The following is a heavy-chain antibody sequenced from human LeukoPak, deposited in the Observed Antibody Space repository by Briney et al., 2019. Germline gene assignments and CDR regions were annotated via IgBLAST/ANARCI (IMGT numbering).Heavy chain of an antibody. CDR3: ARDSRGGYDRIGYFDY. J-gene: IGHJ4*02. CDR2: ISSSSGYI. V-gene: IGHV3-21*01. D-gene: IGHD3-22*01. CDR1: GFTFTTYS. Sequence: PGGSLRLSCAASGFTFTTYSMNWVRQAPGQGLEWVSSISSSSGYIYYADSVKGRFTISRDNAKSSLYLQLNSLRAEDTAVYYCARDSRGGYDRIGYFDYWGQGTLVTVSS.